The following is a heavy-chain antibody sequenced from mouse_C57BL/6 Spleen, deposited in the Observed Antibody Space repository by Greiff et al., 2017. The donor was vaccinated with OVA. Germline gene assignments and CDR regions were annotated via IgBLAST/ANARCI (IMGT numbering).Heavy chain of an antibody. D-gene: IGHD1-1*01. CDR2: IYPGNSDT. Sequence: EVQLKESGTVLARPGASVKMSCKTSGYTFTSYWMHWVKQRPGQGLEWIGAIYPGNSDTSYNQKFKGKAKLTAVTSASTAYMELSSLTNEDSAVYYCTRDPGTTVVASGYFDVWGTGTTVTVSS. V-gene: IGHV1-5*01. J-gene: IGHJ1*03. CDR3: TRDPGTTVVASGYFDV. CDR1: GYTFTSYW.